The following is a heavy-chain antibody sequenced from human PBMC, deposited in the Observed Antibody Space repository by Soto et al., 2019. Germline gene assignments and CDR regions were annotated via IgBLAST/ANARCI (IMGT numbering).Heavy chain of an antibody. V-gene: IGHV3-23*01. Sequence: RWSLRLSCSASGFTFNNYAMSWFRQAPGKGLEWVSLLSGSDDSTYYADSVKGRFTMSSDSSKTTLYLQMNSLRAEDTALYYCAKARWIAVAGNFDYWGQGTLVTVSS. CDR1: GFTFNNYA. CDR3: AKARWIAVAGNFDY. D-gene: IGHD6-19*01. J-gene: IGHJ4*02. CDR2: LSGSDDST.